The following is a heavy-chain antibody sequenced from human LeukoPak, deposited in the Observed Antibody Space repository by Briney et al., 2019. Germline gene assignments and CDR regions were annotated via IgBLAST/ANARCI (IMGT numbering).Heavy chain of an antibody. D-gene: IGHD2-21*02. Sequence: GGSLRLSCVVSGFTFSTYEMNWVRQAPGEGLEWVSHISSSNNNIQYADSVKGRFTISRDNSKNTLYLQMNSLRAEDTAVYYCAKDPYCGGDCYSGGYYYYYMDVWGKGTTVTISS. CDR2: ISSSNNNI. J-gene: IGHJ6*03. CDR1: GFTFSTYE. CDR3: AKDPYCGGDCYSGGYYYYYMDV. V-gene: IGHV3-48*03.